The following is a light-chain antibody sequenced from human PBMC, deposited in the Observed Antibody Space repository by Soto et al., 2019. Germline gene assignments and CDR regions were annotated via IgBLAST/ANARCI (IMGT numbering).Light chain of an antibody. Sequence: EIVLTQSPGTLSLSPVERATLSCRAIHSVSSSYLAWYQQKPGQAPRLLIYGASSRATGIPDRFSGSGSGTDFTLTISRLEPEDFAVYYCQQYGSSPLTFGGGTKVEIK. CDR1: HSVSSSY. CDR3: QQYGSSPLT. V-gene: IGKV3-20*01. CDR2: GAS. J-gene: IGKJ4*01.